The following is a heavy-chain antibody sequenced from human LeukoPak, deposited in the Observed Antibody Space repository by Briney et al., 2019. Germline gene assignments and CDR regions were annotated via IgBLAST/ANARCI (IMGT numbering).Heavy chain of an antibody. CDR3: ARHMSNYDFWSGYYAYNWFDP. CDR1: GGSISSSSYY. Sequence: ASETLSLTCTVSGGSISSSSYYWGWIRQPPGKGLEWIGSIYYSGSTYYNPSLKSRVTISVDTSKNQFSLKLSSVTAADTAVYYCARHMSNYDFWSGYYAYNWFDPWGQGTLVTVSS. J-gene: IGHJ5*02. D-gene: IGHD3-3*01. CDR2: IYYSGST. V-gene: IGHV4-39*01.